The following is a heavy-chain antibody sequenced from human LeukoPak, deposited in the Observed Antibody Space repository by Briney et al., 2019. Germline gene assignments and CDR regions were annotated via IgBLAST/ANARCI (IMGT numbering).Heavy chain of an antibody. CDR2: IYSSGST. CDR1: GGSISSSNYY. J-gene: IGHJ4*02. Sequence: SETLSLTCSVSGGSISSSNYYWSWIRQPAGKGLEWIGRIYSSGSTNYNPSLKSRVTMSVDTSKNQFSLKLSSVTAADTAVYYCARARWSGPYSYFDYWGQGTLVTVSS. CDR3: ARARWSGPYSYFDY. V-gene: IGHV4-61*02. D-gene: IGHD6-13*01.